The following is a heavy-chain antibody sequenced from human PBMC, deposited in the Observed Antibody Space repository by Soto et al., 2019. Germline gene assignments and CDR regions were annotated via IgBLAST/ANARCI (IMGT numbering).Heavy chain of an antibody. CDR2: TYYRSKWFY. CDR3: ARGGFIVSPCIGFDY. J-gene: IGHJ4*02. D-gene: IGHD2-15*01. V-gene: IGHV6-1*01. CDR1: GDSDSTNSVV. Sequence: PSQTLSLTCAISGDSDSTNSVVWNWIRQSPSRGLEWLGRTYYRSKWFYEYAESVRSRIAINPDTSKYQFSLQRYSVTPEDTAVYYCARGGFIVSPCIGFDYRCQGTPVTVS.